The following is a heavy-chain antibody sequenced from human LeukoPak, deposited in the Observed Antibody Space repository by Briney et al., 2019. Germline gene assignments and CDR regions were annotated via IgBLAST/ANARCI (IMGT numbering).Heavy chain of an antibody. Sequence: SVKVSCKAFGGTFSSYTISWVRQAPGQGPDWMGGITPILGTSNKAQKFQGRVTITADESTSTVYMELSSLRSEDTAVYYCARDDRREVKRVYYYGMDVWGQGTTVTVSS. CDR3: ARDDRREVKRVYYYGMDV. V-gene: IGHV1-69*13. D-gene: IGHD1-26*01. CDR2: ITPILGTS. CDR1: GGTFSSYT. J-gene: IGHJ6*02.